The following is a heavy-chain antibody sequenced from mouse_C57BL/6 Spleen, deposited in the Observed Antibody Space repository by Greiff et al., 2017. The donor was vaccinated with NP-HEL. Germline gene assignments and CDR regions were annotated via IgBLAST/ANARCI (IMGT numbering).Heavy chain of an antibody. CDR3: ARNYGSVTWFAY. V-gene: IGHV1-80*01. Sequence: VQLKESGAELVKPGASVKISCKASGYAFSSYWMNWVKQRPGKGLEWIGQIYPGDGDTNYNGKFKGKATLTADKPSSTAYMQLSSLTAEDSAVYFCARNYGSVTWFAYWGQGTLVTVSA. D-gene: IGHD1-1*01. J-gene: IGHJ3*01. CDR2: IYPGDGDT. CDR1: GYAFSSYW.